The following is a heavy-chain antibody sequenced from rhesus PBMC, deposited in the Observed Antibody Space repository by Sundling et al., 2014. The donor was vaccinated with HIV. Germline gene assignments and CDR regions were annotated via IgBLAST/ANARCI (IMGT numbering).Heavy chain of an antibody. V-gene: IGHV4-127*01. CDR1: GGSISGGYG. Sequence: QLQLQESGPGLVKSSETLSLTCAVSGGSISGGYGWTWIRQPPGKGLEWIGQLFGTTGKTYYSPSLKSRVTISTEISKNQFSLKLTSVTAADTAVYYCAREGRTWHYGYGLESWGQGVVVTVSS. CDR3: AREGRTWHYGYGLES. CDR2: LFGTTGKT. D-gene: IGHD1-1*01. J-gene: IGHJ6*01.